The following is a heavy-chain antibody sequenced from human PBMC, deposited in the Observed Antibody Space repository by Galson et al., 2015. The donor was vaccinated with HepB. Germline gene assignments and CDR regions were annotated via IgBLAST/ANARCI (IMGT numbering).Heavy chain of an antibody. V-gene: IGHV3-9*01. CDR3: AKDTSLKEPQRLDY. CDR2: ITWNSDKI. Sequence: SLRLSCAASGFNFDDYAIHWVRQAPGKGLEWVSGITWNSDKIAYSDSVKGRFIISRDNTKSSLYLQMNGLRTEDTALYYCAKDTSLKEPQRLDYWGQGTLVTVS. J-gene: IGHJ4*02. D-gene: IGHD6-25*01. CDR1: GFNFDDYA.